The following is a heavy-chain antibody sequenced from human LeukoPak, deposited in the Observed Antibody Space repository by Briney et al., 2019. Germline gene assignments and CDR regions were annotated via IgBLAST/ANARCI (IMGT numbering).Heavy chain of an antibody. Sequence: GASVTVSCKASGYTFASYDINWVRQATGQGLEWMGWMNPNSGNTGYAQKFQGRVTITRNTSISTAYMELSSLRSEDTAVYYCARASTGSMDYWGQGTLVTVSS. CDR3: ARASTGSMDY. V-gene: IGHV1-8*03. J-gene: IGHJ4*02. CDR1: GYTFASYD. D-gene: IGHD2-15*01. CDR2: MNPNSGNT.